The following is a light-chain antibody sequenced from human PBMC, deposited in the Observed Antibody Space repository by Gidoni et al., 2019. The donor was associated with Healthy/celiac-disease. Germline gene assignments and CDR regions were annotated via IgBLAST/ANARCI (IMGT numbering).Light chain of an antibody. J-gene: IGKJ3*01. CDR2: GAS. Sequence: SPGTLSLSPGERATLSCRASQSVSSSYLAWYQQKPGQAPRLLIYGASSRATGIPDRFSGSGSGTDFTLTISRLEPEDFAVYYWQQYGSSPFTFGPGTKVDIK. CDR1: QSVSSSY. V-gene: IGKV3-20*01. CDR3: QQYGSSPFT.